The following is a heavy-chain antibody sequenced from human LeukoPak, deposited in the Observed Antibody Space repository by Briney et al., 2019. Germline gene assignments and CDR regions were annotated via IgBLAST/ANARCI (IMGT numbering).Heavy chain of an antibody. CDR2: ISSSSSYI. CDR1: GFTFSSYS. CDR3: ARDFSSQDTPTE. V-gene: IGHV3-21*01. Sequence: GGSLRLSCAASGFTFSSYSMNWVRQAPGKGLEWVSSISSSSSYIYYADSVKGRFTISRDNAKNSLYLQMNSLRAEDTAVYYCARDFSSQDTPTEWGQGTLVTVSS. J-gene: IGHJ4*02. D-gene: IGHD4-17*01.